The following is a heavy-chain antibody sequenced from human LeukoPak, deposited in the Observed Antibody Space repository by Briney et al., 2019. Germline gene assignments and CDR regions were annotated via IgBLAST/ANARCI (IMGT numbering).Heavy chain of an antibody. CDR1: GGSISSYY. CDR2: IYYSGST. V-gene: IGHV4-59*12. CDR3: ARGATTET. J-gene: IGHJ5*02. D-gene: IGHD4-17*01. Sequence: SETLSLTCTVSGGSISSYYWSWIRQPPGKGLEWIGYIYYSGSTNYNPSLKSRVTISVDTSKNQFSLKLSSVTAADTAVYYCARGATTETWGQGTLVTVSS.